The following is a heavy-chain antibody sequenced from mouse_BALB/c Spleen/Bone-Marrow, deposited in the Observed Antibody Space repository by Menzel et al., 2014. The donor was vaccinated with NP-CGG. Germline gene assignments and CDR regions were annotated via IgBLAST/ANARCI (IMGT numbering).Heavy chain of an antibody. Sequence: LQESGPELVRPGVSVKISCKGSGYTFTDYAMHWVKQSHAKSLEWIGVISTYSGNTNYNQKFKGKATMTVDKSSSTAYIELARLTSEDSAIYYCARAGYGSSYDWFAYWGQGTLVTVSA. J-gene: IGHJ3*01. CDR2: ISTYSGNT. CDR1: GYTFTDYA. CDR3: ARAGYGSSYDWFAY. V-gene: IGHV1-67*01. D-gene: IGHD1-1*01.